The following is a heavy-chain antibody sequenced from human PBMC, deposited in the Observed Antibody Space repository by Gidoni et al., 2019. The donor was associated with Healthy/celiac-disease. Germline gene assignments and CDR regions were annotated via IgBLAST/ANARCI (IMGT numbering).Heavy chain of an antibody. CDR3: ARDRFTTKYCSSTSCYGSYYFDY. Sequence: QVQLVQSGAEVKKPGASVKVSCKASGYTFTSYYMHWVRQAPGQGLEWVGIINPSCGSTSYAQKFQGRVTMTRDTSTSTVYMELSSLRSEDTAVYYCARDRFTTKYCSSTSCYGSYYFDYWGQGTLVTVSS. V-gene: IGHV1-46*01. CDR2: INPSCGST. CDR1: GYTFTSYY. J-gene: IGHJ4*02. D-gene: IGHD2-2*01.